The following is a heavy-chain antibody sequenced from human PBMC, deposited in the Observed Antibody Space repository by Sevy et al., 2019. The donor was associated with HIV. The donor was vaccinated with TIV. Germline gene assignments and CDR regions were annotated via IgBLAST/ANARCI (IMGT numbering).Heavy chain of an antibody. D-gene: IGHD3-10*01. J-gene: IGHJ6*02. CDR2: INHSGST. Sequence: SETLSLTCAVYGGSFAYYCSWIRQPPGKGLEWIGEINHSGSTHYNPSLKGRVTISVDTSKNQFSLKLNSVTAADTAVYYCARHSYGSGTSFYYYGMDVWGQGTTVTVSS. V-gene: IGHV4-34*01. CDR3: ARHSYGSGTSFYYYGMDV. CDR1: GGSFAYY.